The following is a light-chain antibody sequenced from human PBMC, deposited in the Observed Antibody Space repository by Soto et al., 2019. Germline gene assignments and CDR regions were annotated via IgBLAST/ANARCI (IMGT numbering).Light chain of an antibody. V-gene: IGKV2-30*01. CDR3: LHVTHSPIT. CDR1: QSLVYSDGTTY. Sequence: DVVMTQSPLSLPVTLGQPASISCSSSQSLVYSDGTTYLSWFQQRPGQSPRRLIYKVSSRDSGVPDRFSGSGSFTDFTEKISRVEAEGFWVYFCLHVTHSPITFGQGTKLEIK. J-gene: IGKJ2*01. CDR2: KVS.